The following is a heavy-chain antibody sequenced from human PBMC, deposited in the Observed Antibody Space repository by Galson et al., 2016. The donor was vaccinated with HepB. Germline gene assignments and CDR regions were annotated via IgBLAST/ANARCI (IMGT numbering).Heavy chain of an antibody. D-gene: IGHD5-18*01. Sequence: SVKVSCKASGGTFSSYAISWVRQAPGQGLEWMGGIIPIFGTANYAQKFQGRVTITADESTSTAYMELSSLRSEDTAVYYCDYQSGYSSGFPFDYWGQGTLVTVSS. CDR2: IIPIFGTA. V-gene: IGHV1-69*13. J-gene: IGHJ4*02. CDR1: GGTFSSYA. CDR3: DYQSGYSSGFPFDY.